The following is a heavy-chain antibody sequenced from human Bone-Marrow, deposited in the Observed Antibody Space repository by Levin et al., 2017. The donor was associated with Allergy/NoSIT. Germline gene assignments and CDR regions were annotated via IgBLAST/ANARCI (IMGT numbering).Heavy chain of an antibody. Sequence: ASVKVSCKASGYTFTGYYMHWVRQAPGQGLEWMGWINPNSGGTNYAQKFQGRVTMTRDTSISTAYMELSRLRSDDTAVYDCARVPGGVMVRGGMDYWGQGTLVTVSS. CDR1: GYTFTGYY. CDR2: INPNSGGT. V-gene: IGHV1-2*02. CDR3: ARVPGGVMVRGGMDY. D-gene: IGHD3-10*01. J-gene: IGHJ4*02.